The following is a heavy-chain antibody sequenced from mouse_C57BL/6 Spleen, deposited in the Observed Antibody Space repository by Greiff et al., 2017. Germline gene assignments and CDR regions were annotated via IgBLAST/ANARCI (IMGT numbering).Heavy chain of an antibody. CDR3: ARAPSSLGFDY. V-gene: IGHV5-17*01. Sequence: EVKLMESGGGLVKPGGSLKLSCAASGFTFSDYGMHWVRQAPEKGLEWVAYISSGSSTIYYADTVKGRFTISRDNAKNTLFLQMTSLRSEDTAMYYCARAPSSLGFDYWGQGTTLTVSS. CDR2: ISSGSSTI. D-gene: IGHD4-1*01. J-gene: IGHJ2*01. CDR1: GFTFSDYG.